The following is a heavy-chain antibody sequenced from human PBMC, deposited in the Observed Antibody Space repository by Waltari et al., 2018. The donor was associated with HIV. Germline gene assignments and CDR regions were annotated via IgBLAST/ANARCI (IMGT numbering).Heavy chain of an antibody. CDR2: ISSDGSNQ. D-gene: IGHD4-17*01. Sequence: QVQLVESGGTVVQPGGSLRLSCEVSGFIFSRNAMHWVRQAPGKGLEWMALISSDGSNQYYRDSVKGRFTISRDNSKNTVYLRMNSLRAEDTAIYYCAEDQDDGDRSFDYWGQGTLVTVSS. J-gene: IGHJ4*02. CDR1: GFIFSRNA. V-gene: IGHV3-30*18. CDR3: AEDQDDGDRSFDY.